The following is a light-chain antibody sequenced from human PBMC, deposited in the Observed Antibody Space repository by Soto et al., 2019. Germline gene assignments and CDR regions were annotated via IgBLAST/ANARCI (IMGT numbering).Light chain of an antibody. J-gene: IGKJ3*01. Sequence: EIVMTQSPLTLSASPGERAIFSCRASQSVSSYLAWYQQKPGQAPRLLIYDASNRATGIPARFSGSGSGTDFTLTISSLEPEDFAVYYCQQRSNWPPDFGPGTKVDIK. CDR1: QSVSSY. CDR2: DAS. V-gene: IGKV3-11*01. CDR3: QQRSNWPPD.